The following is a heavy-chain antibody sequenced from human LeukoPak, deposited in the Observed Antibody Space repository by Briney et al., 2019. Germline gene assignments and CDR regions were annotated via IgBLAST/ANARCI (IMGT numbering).Heavy chain of an antibody. D-gene: IGHD2-15*01. CDR1: GFTFSSYA. Sequence: GGSLRLSCAASGFTFSSYAMSWVRQAQGKGLEWVSSFSGGGGSTYYADSVRGRLTISRDNSKNTLYLQMNSLTAEDTAVYYCAKSGLNRFDYWGQGTLVTVSS. V-gene: IGHV3-23*01. J-gene: IGHJ4*02. CDR2: FSGGGGST. CDR3: AKSGLNRFDY.